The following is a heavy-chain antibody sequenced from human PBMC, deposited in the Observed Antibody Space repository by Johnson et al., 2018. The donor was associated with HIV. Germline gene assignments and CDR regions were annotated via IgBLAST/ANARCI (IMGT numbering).Heavy chain of an antibody. CDR3: ARGGGCGGDCYSGYDAFDI. J-gene: IGHJ3*02. D-gene: IGHD2-21*01. CDR2: IKQDGSEK. V-gene: IGHV3-7*04. CDR1: GFTVSSYW. Sequence: VQLVESGGGLVQPGGSLRLSCAASGFTVSSYWMSWVRQAPGKGLEWVANIKQDGSEKYYVDSVKGRFPISSDTSGNTLALEMKSLSAEDTAVYYCARGGGCGGDCYSGYDAFDIWGQGTKLTVSS.